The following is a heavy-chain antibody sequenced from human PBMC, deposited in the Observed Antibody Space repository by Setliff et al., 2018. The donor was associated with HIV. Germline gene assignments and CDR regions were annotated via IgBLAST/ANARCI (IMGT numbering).Heavy chain of an antibody. V-gene: IGHV4-39*07. Sequence: SETLSLTCTVSGGSISSSSYYWGWSRQPPGKGREWIGSIYTNGSTNYNPSLKSRVIISIDTSKNQFSLKLFSVTAADTSLYYCAIRRGGGLLALPDPYFDYWGQGTLVTVSS. CDR2: IYTNGST. CDR3: AIRRGGGLLALPDPYFDY. CDR1: GGSISSSSYY. J-gene: IGHJ4*02. D-gene: IGHD3-10*01.